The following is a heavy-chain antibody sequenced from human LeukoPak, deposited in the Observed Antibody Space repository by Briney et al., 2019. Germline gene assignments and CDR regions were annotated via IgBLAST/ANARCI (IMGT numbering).Heavy chain of an antibody. Sequence: QPGGSLRLSCAASGFTFSSYWMHWVRQAPGKGLVWVSRINSDGYSISYADSVKGRFTISRDNAKNTLYLQMNSLRAEDTAVYYCARQPAFEPLDSWGQGTLVTVSS. V-gene: IGHV3-74*01. J-gene: IGHJ4*02. CDR3: ARQPAFEPLDS. D-gene: IGHD2-2*01. CDR2: INSDGYSI. CDR1: GFTFSSYW.